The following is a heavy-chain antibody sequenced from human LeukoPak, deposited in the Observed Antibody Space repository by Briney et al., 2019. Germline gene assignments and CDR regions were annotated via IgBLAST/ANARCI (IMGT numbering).Heavy chain of an antibody. CDR1: GFTFSSYA. CDR2: ISGSGGST. D-gene: IGHD3-22*01. Sequence: QSGGSPRLSCAASGFTFSSYAMSWVRQAPGKGLEWVSAISGSGGSTYYADSVKGRFTISRDNSKNTLYLQMNSLRAEDTAVYYCASSYYYDSSGSLRYYYYYYMDVWGKGTTVTVSS. V-gene: IGHV3-23*01. J-gene: IGHJ6*03. CDR3: ASSYYYDSSGSLRYYYYYYMDV.